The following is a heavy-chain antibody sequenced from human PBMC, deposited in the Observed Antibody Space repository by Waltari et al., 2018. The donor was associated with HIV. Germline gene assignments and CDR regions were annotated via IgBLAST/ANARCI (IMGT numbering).Heavy chain of an antibody. D-gene: IGHD6-19*01. V-gene: IGHV4-39*07. CDR1: GGSISSRDYY. Sequence: QLQVQESGPGLVKPSETLSLTCPVSGGSISSRDYYWGWIRQPPGKGLEWIGIISYSGNTYSNPSLKSRVTISVDTSKSQFSLNLSSVTAADTAVYYCARQWLALYFDYWGQGTLVTVSS. J-gene: IGHJ4*02. CDR2: ISYSGNT. CDR3: ARQWLALYFDY.